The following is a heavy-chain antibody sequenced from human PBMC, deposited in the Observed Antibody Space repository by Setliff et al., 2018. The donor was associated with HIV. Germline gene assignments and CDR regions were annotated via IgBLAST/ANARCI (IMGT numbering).Heavy chain of an antibody. Sequence: NPSETLSLTCTVSGVSVRNFYWSWLRQTAGKGLEWIGRVYVSGNTNSNPSLKSRVTMSLDRAKNQVSLELDSVTAADTAVYFCARDIQWRNFYHYMDVWGTGATVTVSS. V-gene: IGHV4-4*07. D-gene: IGHD6-19*01. CDR3: ARDIQWRNFYHYMDV. J-gene: IGHJ6*03. CDR2: VYVSGNT. CDR1: GVSVRNFY.